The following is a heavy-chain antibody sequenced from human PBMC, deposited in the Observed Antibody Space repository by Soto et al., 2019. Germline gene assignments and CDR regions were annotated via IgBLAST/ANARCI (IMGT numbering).Heavy chain of an antibody. CDR1: GYTFTSYD. D-gene: IGHD3-3*01. V-gene: IGHV1-8*01. Sequence: QVQLVQSGAEVKKPGASVKVSCKASGYTFTSYDINWVRQATGQGLEWMGWMNPNSGNTGYAQKFQGSVTMTRNTSISTAYKELSSLRSEDTAVYYCAVIWSGYYYYYYGMAVWGQGTTVTVSS. CDR2: MNPNSGNT. CDR3: AVIWSGYYYYYYGMAV. J-gene: IGHJ6*02.